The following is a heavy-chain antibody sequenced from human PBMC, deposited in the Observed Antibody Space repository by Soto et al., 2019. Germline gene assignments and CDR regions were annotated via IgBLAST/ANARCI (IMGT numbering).Heavy chain of an antibody. CDR2: INPSGGST. D-gene: IGHD3-3*01. V-gene: IGHV1-46*01. CDR1: GYTFTSYY. Sequence: ASVKVSCKASGYTFTSYYMHWVRQAPGQGXEWMGIINPSGGSTGYAQKFQGRVTMTRDTSTSTVYMELSSLRSEDTAVYYCAREGPNTIFGVVYPTPLDYWGQGTLVTVSS. CDR3: AREGPNTIFGVVYPTPLDY. J-gene: IGHJ4*02.